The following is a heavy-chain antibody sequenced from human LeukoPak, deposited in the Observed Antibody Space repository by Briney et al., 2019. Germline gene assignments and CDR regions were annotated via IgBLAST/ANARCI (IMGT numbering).Heavy chain of an antibody. J-gene: IGHJ5*02. CDR2: IIPILGIA. Sequence: SVKVSCKASGGTFSSYAISWVRQAPGQGLEWMGRIIPILGIANYAQKFQGRVTITADKSTSTAYMELSSLRSEDTAVYYCARDTYDFWSGYYASGWFDPWGQGTLVTVSS. D-gene: IGHD3-3*01. CDR3: ARDTYDFWSGYYASGWFDP. CDR1: GGTFSSYA. V-gene: IGHV1-69*04.